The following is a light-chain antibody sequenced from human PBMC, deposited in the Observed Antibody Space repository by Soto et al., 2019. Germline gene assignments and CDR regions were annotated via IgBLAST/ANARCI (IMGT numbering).Light chain of an antibody. Sequence: EIVLMQSPGTLSLSPGERATLSCKASQSVPSDYLAWYQQKPGQAPRPLIYGASTRATGIPDRFSGGGSGTDFTLTISRLEPEDFAVYFCHQYGDSPQTFGQGTKVDIK. J-gene: IGKJ1*01. V-gene: IGKV3-20*01. CDR1: QSVPSDY. CDR2: GAS. CDR3: HQYGDSPQT.